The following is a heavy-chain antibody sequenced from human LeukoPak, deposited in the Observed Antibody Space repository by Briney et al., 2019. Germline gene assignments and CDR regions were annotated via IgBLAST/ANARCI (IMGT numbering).Heavy chain of an antibody. CDR3: ARAALGVRGVLGY. CDR1: GGSFSGYY. D-gene: IGHD3-10*01. J-gene: IGHJ4*02. Sequence: SETLSLTCAVYGGSFSGYYWSWIRQPPGKGLEWIGEINHSGSTNYNPSLKSRVTISVDTSKNQFSLKLSSVTAADTAVYYCARAALGVRGVLGYWGQGTLVTVSS. CDR2: INHSGST. V-gene: IGHV4-34*01.